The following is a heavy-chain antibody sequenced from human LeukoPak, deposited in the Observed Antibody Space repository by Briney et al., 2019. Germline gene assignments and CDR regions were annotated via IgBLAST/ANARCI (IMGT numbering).Heavy chain of an antibody. CDR3: AINQAGYCGGGSCYRHEFYYMDV. V-gene: IGHV1-69*06. D-gene: IGHD2-15*01. J-gene: IGHJ6*03. Sequence: ASVKVSCKASGFTFTSYGFSWVRQAPGQGLEWMGGIIPVFGTANYAEKFQDRVTITADKSTSTAYMELSSLRSEDTAMYYCAINQAGYCGGGSCYRHEFYYMDVWGKGTSVTVSS. CDR1: GFTFTSYG. CDR2: IIPVFGTA.